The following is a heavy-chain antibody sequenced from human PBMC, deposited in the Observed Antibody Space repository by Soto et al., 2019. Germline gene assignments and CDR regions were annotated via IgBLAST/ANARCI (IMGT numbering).Heavy chain of an antibody. V-gene: IGHV1-8*01. CDR2: VNPNSGNT. J-gene: IGHJ4*02. Sequence: ASVKVSRKASGYTFTSYDVMWVRQATGQGLEWMGWVNPNSGNTDSEQKFQGRVTMTWDTSINTAYMELSSLRSEDTAGYYCARGYYDTSGYYPIDFWGQGTLVTVSS. D-gene: IGHD3-22*01. CDR3: ARGYYDTSGYYPIDF. CDR1: GYTFTSYD.